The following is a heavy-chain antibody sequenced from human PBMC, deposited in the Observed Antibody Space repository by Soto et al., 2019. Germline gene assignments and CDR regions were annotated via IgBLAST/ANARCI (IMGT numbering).Heavy chain of an antibody. CDR1: GGTFSRFA. D-gene: IGHD3-22*01. J-gene: IGHJ4*02. CDR2: IIPMFGKA. Sequence: QVQLVQSGVEVKMPGSSVKVSCKASGGTFSRFAISWVRQAPGQGLEWMGGIIPMFGKANYAQKFQGRVTITADESTSTGYMELRSLTSEDTAVYYCARDGTLYDSNGYYYVYWGQGTLVTVSS. V-gene: IGHV1-69*01. CDR3: ARDGTLYDSNGYYYVY.